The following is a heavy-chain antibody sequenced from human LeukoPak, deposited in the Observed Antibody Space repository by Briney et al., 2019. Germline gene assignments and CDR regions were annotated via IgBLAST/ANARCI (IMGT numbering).Heavy chain of an antibody. CDR1: GFTFSSYA. V-gene: IGHV3-23*01. D-gene: IGHD2-8*01. CDR3: ASLSPVSSHFDY. CDR2: ISGSGGST. Sequence: GGSLRLSCAASGFTFSSYAMSWVRQAPGKGLEWVSAISGSGGSTYYADSVKGRFTISRDNSKNTLYLQMNSLRAEDTAVYFCASLSPVSSHFDYWGQGTLVTVSS. J-gene: IGHJ4*02.